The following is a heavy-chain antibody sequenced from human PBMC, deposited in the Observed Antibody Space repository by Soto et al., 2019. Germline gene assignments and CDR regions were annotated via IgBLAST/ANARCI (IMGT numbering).Heavy chain of an antibody. Sequence: SQTLSLTCVISGDSVSSNSAAWNWIRQSPSRGLEWLGRPYYRSKWYNDYAVSVKSRITINPDTSKNQFSLQLNSVTPEDTAVYYCARDPSYDFWSGFQGDYYYYYGVDVWGQGTTVTVSS. CDR2: PYYRSKWYN. CDR1: GDSVSSNSAA. CDR3: ARDPSYDFWSGFQGDYYYYYGVDV. D-gene: IGHD3-3*01. J-gene: IGHJ6*02. V-gene: IGHV6-1*01.